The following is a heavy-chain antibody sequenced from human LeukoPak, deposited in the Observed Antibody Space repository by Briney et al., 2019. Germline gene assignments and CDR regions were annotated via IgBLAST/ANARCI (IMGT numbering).Heavy chain of an antibody. CDR2: IYYSGST. J-gene: IGHJ6*02. D-gene: IGHD6-13*01. V-gene: IGHV4-39*07. CDR1: GGSISSSSYY. Sequence: KPSETLSLTCTVSGGSISSSSYYWGWIRQPPGKGLEWIGSIYYSGSTNYNPSLKSRLTISVHTSKNQFSLKLNSVTAADTAVYYCARGHIAARVYGYYYGMDVWGQGTTVTVSS. CDR3: ARGHIAARVYGYYYGMDV.